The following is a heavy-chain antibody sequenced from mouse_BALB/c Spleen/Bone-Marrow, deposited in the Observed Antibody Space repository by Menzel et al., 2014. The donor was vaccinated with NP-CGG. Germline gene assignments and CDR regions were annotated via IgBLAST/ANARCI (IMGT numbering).Heavy chain of an antibody. CDR2: ILPGSGST. Sequence: QVQLQQSGAELMKPGASVKISCKATGYTFSSYWIEWVKQRPGHGLEWIGEILPGSGSTNYNEKFKGKATFTADTSSNTAYMQLSSLTSEDSAVYYCAIRVGRDYAMDYWGQGTSVTVSS. CDR1: GYTFSSYW. V-gene: IGHV1-9*01. J-gene: IGHJ4*01. D-gene: IGHD4-1*01. CDR3: AIRVGRDYAMDY.